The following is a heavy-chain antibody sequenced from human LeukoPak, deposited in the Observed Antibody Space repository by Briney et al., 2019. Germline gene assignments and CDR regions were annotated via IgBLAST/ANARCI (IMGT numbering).Heavy chain of an antibody. J-gene: IGHJ3*02. Sequence: PGGSLRLSCAASGFTFSSYAMHWVRQAPGKGLEWVAVISYDGSNKYYADSVKGRFTISRDNSKNTLYLQMNSLRAEDTAVYYCARAAITYYYDSSGYDAFDIWGQGTMVTVSS. CDR2: ISYDGSNK. CDR1: GFTFSSYA. D-gene: IGHD3-22*01. CDR3: ARAAITYYYDSSGYDAFDI. V-gene: IGHV3-30-3*01.